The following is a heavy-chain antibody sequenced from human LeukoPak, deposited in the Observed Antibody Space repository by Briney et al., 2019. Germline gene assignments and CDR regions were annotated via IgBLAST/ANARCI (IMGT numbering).Heavy chain of an antibody. J-gene: IGHJ5*02. CDR3: ARGRGTGTT. CDR1: GFTFSDYY. D-gene: IGHD1/OR15-1a*01. V-gene: IGHV4-34*01. CDR2: INHSGST. Sequence: LRLSCAASGFTFSDYYMSWIRQPPGKGLEWIGEINHSGSTNYNPSLKSRVTISVDTSKNQFSLKLSSVTAADTAVYYCARGRGTGTTWGQGTLVTVSS.